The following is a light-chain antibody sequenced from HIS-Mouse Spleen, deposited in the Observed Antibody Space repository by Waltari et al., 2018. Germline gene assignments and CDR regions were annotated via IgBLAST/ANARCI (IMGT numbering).Light chain of an antibody. J-gene: IGLJ2*01. CDR2: DDS. CDR1: DIGSKS. Sequence: SYVLTQPPSVSVAPGKTARITCGGNDIGSKSVQWYQQKPGQAPVLVVYDDSDRPSGFPERFSGSNSGNTATLTISRVEAGDEADYYCQVWDSSSDHVVFGGGTKLTVL. CDR3: QVWDSSSDHVV. V-gene: IGLV3-21*03.